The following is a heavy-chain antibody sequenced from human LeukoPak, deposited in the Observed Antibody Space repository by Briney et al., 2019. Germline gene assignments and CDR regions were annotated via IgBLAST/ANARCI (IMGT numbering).Heavy chain of an antibody. CDR3: AKKNLWVDY. Sequence: GGSLRLSCAASGFTFSNYAMSWVRQAPGKGLEWVSGISDSGGSTYYADSVKGRFTISRDNSKNTLYLQMNSLRAEDTAAYYCAKKNLWVDYWGQGTLVTVSS. CDR1: GFTFSNYA. CDR2: ISDSGGST. D-gene: IGHD2/OR15-2a*01. V-gene: IGHV3-23*01. J-gene: IGHJ4*02.